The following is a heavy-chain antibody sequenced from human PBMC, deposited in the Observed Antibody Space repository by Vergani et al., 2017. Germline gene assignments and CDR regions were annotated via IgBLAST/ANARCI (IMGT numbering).Heavy chain of an antibody. CDR2: IFYSGTT. V-gene: IGHV4-59*06. D-gene: IGHD6-25*01. CDR3: ARVDTQVPATSHFYYMDV. CDR1: GGSISSYY. Sequence: QVQLQESGPGLVKPSETLSLTCTVSGGSISSYYWSWIRQPPGKGLEWIGYIFYSGTTYDNPSLRSRVTISVDTSQNQFSLKLRSVTAADTAVYYCARVDTQVPATSHFYYMDVWGKGP. J-gene: IGHJ6*03.